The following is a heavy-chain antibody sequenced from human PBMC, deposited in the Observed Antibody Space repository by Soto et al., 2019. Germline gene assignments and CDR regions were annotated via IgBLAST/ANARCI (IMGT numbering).Heavy chain of an antibody. Sequence: QVQLVESGGGVVQPGRSLRLSCAASGFTFSSYGMHWVRQAPGKGLEWVAVISYDGSNKYYADSVKGRFTISRDNSKNTLYLQMNSLRAEDTAVYYCAKPPKGLTGPDYFDYWGQGTLVTVSS. CDR3: AKPPKGLTGPDYFDY. CDR2: ISYDGSNK. CDR1: GFTFSSYG. J-gene: IGHJ4*02. V-gene: IGHV3-30*18.